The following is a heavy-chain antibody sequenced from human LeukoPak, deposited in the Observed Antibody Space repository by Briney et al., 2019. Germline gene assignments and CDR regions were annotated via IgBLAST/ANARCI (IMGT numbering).Heavy chain of an antibody. CDR2: INHSGST. D-gene: IGHD6-13*01. J-gene: IGHJ4*02. CDR3: ARTSSSWYRGYFDY. Sequence: PSETLSLTCAVYGGSFSGYYWSWIRQPPGKGLEWIGEINHSGSTNYNPSLKSRVTISVDTSKNQFSLKLSSVTAADTAVYYCARTSSSWYRGYFDYWGQGTLVTVSS. CDR1: GGSFSGYY. V-gene: IGHV4-34*01.